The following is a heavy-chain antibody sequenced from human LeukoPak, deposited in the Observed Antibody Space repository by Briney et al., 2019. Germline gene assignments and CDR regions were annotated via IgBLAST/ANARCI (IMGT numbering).Heavy chain of an antibody. Sequence: SETLSLTCTVSGGSISSYYWSWIRQPPGKGLEWIGYIYYNGSTYYNPSLKSRVTISVDTSKNQFSLKLSSVAAADTAVYYCARGSSSENNYYDSSGYYSDAFDIWGQGTMVTVSS. V-gene: IGHV4-59*01. CDR2: IYYNGST. J-gene: IGHJ3*02. CDR3: ARGSSSENNYYDSSGYYSDAFDI. D-gene: IGHD3-22*01. CDR1: GGSISSYY.